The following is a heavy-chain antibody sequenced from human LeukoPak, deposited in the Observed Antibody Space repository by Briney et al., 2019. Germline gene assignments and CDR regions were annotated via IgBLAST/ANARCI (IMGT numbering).Heavy chain of an antibody. J-gene: IGHJ6*03. V-gene: IGHV3-48*01. CDR3: ARDGYSSGWLPSYMDV. CDR1: GFTFSSYS. D-gene: IGHD6-19*01. CDR2: ISSSSSTI. Sequence: GGSLRLTCAASGFTFSSYSMNWVRQAPGKGLEWVSYISSSSSTIYYADSVKGRFTISRDNAKNSLYLQMNSLRAEDTAVYYCARDGYSSGWLPSYMDVWGKGTTVTVSS.